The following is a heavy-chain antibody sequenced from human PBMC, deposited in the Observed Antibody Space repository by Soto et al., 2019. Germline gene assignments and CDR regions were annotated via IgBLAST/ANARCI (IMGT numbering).Heavy chain of an antibody. J-gene: IGHJ5*02. CDR1: RCTFSIYA. V-gene: IGHV1-69*13. CDR3: ALRENWFDP. D-gene: IGHD3-16*01. CDR2: IIPIFGTA. Sequence: SVKVSCKASRCTFSIYAISWVRQAPGQGLEWMGGIIPIFGTANYAQKFQGRVTITADESTSTAYMELSSLRSEDTAVYYCALRENWFDPWGQGTLVTVSS.